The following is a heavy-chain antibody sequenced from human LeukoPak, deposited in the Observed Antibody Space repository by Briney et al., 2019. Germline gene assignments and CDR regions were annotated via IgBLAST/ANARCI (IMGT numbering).Heavy chain of an antibody. D-gene: IGHD3-3*01. CDR1: GFFFSSYC. Sequence: GALRLSCEASGFFFSSYCMHWVRQAPGKGLEWLAVISGDGTNEYYAESVKGRFTISRDNSKTTVLVQLNSLRVEDTAVYYCARCRENDFWSGSPVDHWGQGTLVTVSS. CDR3: ARCRENDFWSGSPVDH. J-gene: IGHJ4*02. CDR2: ISGDGTNE. V-gene: IGHV3-30-3*01.